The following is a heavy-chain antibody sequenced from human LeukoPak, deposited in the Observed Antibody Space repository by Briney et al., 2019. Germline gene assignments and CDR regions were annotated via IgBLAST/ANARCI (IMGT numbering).Heavy chain of an antibody. D-gene: IGHD3-3*01. CDR3: ARVLGHDFWSGYVDY. J-gene: IGHJ4*02. V-gene: IGHV1-69*01. CDR2: IIPIFGTA. CDR1: GGTFIKYA. Sequence: AVTVSYMGSGGTFIKYAISGVGQAPGQGGEGMGGIIPIFGTANYAQKFQGRVTITADESTSTAYMELSSLRSEDTAVYYCARVLGHDFWSGYVDYWGQGTLVTVSS.